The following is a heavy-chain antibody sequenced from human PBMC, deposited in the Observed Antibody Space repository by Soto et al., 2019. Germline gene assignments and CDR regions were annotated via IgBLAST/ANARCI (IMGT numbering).Heavy chain of an antibody. Sequence: TGGSLRLSCAASGFTFSSYAMSWVRQAPGKGLEWVSAISGGGGSTYYADSVKGRFTISRDNSKNTLYLQMNSLRAEDTAVYYCARDQLPYDSRGGLWFDPWGQGTLVTVSS. J-gene: IGHJ5*02. CDR1: GFTFSSYA. CDR2: ISGGGGST. D-gene: IGHD3-22*01. CDR3: ARDQLPYDSRGGLWFDP. V-gene: IGHV3-23*01.